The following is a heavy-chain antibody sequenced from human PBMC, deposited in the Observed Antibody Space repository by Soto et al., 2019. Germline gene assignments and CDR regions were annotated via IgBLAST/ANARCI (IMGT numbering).Heavy chain of an antibody. V-gene: IGHV1-3*05. CDR3: AGTVATGTRYYYYYGMDV. D-gene: IGHD1-1*01. CDR2: INAGNGNT. J-gene: IGHJ6*02. CDR1: GYTFTSYA. Sequence: QVQLVQSGAEEKKPGASVKVSCKASGYTFTSYAMHWVRQAPGQRLEWMGWINAGNGNTKYSQKFQGRVTITSDTXAXTXXMELSSLRSEDTAVYYWAGTVATGTRYYYYYGMDVWGQGTTVTVSS.